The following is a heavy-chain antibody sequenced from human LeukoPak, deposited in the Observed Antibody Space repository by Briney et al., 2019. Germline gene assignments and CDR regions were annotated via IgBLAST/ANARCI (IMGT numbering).Heavy chain of an antibody. D-gene: IGHD3-3*01. V-gene: IGHV3-23*01. CDR3: VRAVGGNDGRTFGY. CDR1: GFTLSTNA. CDR2: ISGSGAST. J-gene: IGHJ4*02. Sequence: GGSLRLSCLTSGFTLSTNAMSWVRQAPGKGLEWISGISGSGASTYYADSVKGRFTISRDNAKNTLYLQMNSLRAEDTAMYYCVRAVGGNDGRTFGYWAQGTLVTVSS.